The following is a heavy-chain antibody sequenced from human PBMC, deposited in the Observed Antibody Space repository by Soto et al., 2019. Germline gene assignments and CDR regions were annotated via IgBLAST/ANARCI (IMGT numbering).Heavy chain of an antibody. CDR3: ARDLALAGNY. CDR1: GFTFRSYA. V-gene: IGHV3-21*01. CDR2: ISSTSTYT. J-gene: IGHJ4*02. D-gene: IGHD6-19*01. Sequence: PGGSLRLSCAASGFTFRSYAMNWVRQTQEKGLEWVSSISSTSTYTHYADSVKGRFTISRDNANNSLFLQMNSLRAEDTAIYYCARDLALAGNYWGQRALVTVSS.